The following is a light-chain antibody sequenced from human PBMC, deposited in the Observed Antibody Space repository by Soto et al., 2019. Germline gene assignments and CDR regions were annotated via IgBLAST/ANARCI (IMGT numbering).Light chain of an antibody. CDR1: SSNIGSDY. Sequence: QAVVTQPPSVSGTPGQRVTISCSGSSSNIGSDYVYWFQQLPGTAPKVLIYRNNQRPSGVPARFSGSKSGTSASLAISGLRSEDEADYYCAAWDDSLSGRVFGGGTKLTVL. CDR3: AAWDDSLSGRV. CDR2: RNN. J-gene: IGLJ3*02. V-gene: IGLV1-47*01.